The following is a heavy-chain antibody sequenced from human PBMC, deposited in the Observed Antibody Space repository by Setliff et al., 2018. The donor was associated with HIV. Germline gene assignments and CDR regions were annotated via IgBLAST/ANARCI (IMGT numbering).Heavy chain of an antibody. V-gene: IGHV1-46*01. J-gene: IGHJ1*01. CDR1: GYNFISYH. Sequence: ASVKVSCKSSGYNFISYHLHWLRQAPGQGLEWMRIINANGGGTSYAQKFQGRVTITRDTSTNTVYMEMSGLRSEDTAVFYCARVAVPGLAYFPHWGQGTLVTVSS. CDR3: ARVAVPGLAYFPH. D-gene: IGHD6-19*01. CDR2: INANGGGT.